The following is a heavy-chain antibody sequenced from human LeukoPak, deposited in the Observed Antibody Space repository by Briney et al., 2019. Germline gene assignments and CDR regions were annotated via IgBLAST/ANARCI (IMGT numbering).Heavy chain of an antibody. CDR1: GGSFSGYY. J-gene: IGHJ4*02. V-gene: IGHV4-34*01. D-gene: IGHD3-9*01. CDR3: AQTYYDILTGYYSDY. CDR2: INHSGST. Sequence: SETLSLTCAVYGGSFSGYYWSWIRQPPGKGLEWIGEINHSGSTNYNPSLKSRVTISVDTSKNQFSLKLSSVTAAGTAVYYCAQTYYDILTGYYSDYWGQGTLVTVSS.